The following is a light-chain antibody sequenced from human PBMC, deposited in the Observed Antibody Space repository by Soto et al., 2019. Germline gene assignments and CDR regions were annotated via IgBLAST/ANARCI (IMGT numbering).Light chain of an antibody. V-gene: IGKV1-39*01. CDR2: AAS. CDR1: QNINSY. Sequence: DIQMTQSPSSLSASVGDRVTITCRASQNINSYLNWYQQKPGKAPKLLIHAASSLQAGVPSRFSGTGFGIDFTLTISSLQLEDCATYYCQQSYRSPPFTFGQGTKLEIK. CDR3: QQSYRSPPFT. J-gene: IGKJ2*01.